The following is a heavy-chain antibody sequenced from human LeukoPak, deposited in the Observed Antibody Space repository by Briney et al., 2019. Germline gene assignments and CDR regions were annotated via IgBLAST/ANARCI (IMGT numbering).Heavy chain of an antibody. J-gene: IGHJ4*02. Sequence: SETLSLTCIVSGGSISSSSYYWSWIRQPPGKGLEWVGYIYYSGSTNYNPSLKSRVTISVDTSKNQFSLKLSSVTAADTAVYYCARATPRGHGSGSYSVDYWGQGTLVTVSS. CDR1: GGSISSSSYY. V-gene: IGHV4-61*01. CDR3: ARATPRGHGSGSYSVDY. CDR2: IYYSGST. D-gene: IGHD3-10*01.